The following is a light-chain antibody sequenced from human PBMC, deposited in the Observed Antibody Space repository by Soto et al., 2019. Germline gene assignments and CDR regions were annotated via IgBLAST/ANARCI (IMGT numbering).Light chain of an antibody. Sequence: EIVMTQSPATLSVSPGDRATLSCRASQSVSSNLAWYQQKPGQAPRLLIYGASTRATGIPARFSGSGSGKEFTLTISSLQSEDFAVYYCQQYNKWFTFGQGTKLQIK. V-gene: IGKV3-15*01. CDR2: GAS. CDR1: QSVSSN. J-gene: IGKJ2*01. CDR3: QQYNKWFT.